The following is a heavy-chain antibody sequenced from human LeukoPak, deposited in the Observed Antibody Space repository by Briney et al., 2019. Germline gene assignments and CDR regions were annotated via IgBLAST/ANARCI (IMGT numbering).Heavy chain of an antibody. CDR1: GFISSNYD. J-gene: IGHJ4*02. Sequence: GGSLRLSCEASGFISSNYDMGWVRQAPGKGPEWVSSISGSSGRAYYPDSVKGRFTISRDNSKNILYLQMNSLTAEDTGLYYCARDPAGYKSAWYNFDLWGQGTLVTVSS. V-gene: IGHV3-23*01. CDR3: ARDPAGYKSAWYNFDL. D-gene: IGHD6-19*01. CDR2: ISGSSGRA.